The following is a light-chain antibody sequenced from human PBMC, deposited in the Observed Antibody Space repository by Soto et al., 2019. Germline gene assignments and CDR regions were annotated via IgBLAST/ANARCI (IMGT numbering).Light chain of an antibody. CDR3: QHLDSYST. J-gene: IGKJ5*01. CDR1: QGISSY. Sequence: DIQLTQSPSFLSASVGDRVTITCRASQGISSYLAWYQQKPGKAPKHLIYAASTLQSGVPSRFSGSGSGTEFTLTISSLQPEDFATYYCQHLDSYSTFGQGTRLEIK. CDR2: AAS. V-gene: IGKV1-9*01.